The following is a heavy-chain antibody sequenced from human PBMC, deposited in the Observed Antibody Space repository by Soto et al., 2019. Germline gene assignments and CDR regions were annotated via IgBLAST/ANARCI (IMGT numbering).Heavy chain of an antibody. V-gene: IGHV1-3*01. CDR3: AWSIVVVTALDF. Sequence: ASVKVSCKASGYTFTSYAMHWVRQAPGQRLEWMGWINAGNGNTKYSQKFQGRVTITRDTSASTAYMELSSLRSEDTAVYYCAWSIVVVTALDFWGKRSLVTVAS. CDR2: INAGNGNT. J-gene: IGHJ4*02. CDR1: GYTFTSYA. D-gene: IGHD2-21*02.